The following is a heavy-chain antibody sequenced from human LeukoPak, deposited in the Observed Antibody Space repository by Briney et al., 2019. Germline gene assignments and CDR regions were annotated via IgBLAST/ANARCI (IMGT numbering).Heavy chain of an antibody. CDR2: INKNGDET. V-gene: IGHV3-23*01. Sequence: GGSLRLSCAASGFFFSGTYMSWVRQGPGGGPEWVSGINKNGDETFYIDSVKGRFTISRDNSKNTLFLQLNSLRAEDTAAYCAKDIHPWGSDYWGQGTLVTVSS. J-gene: IGHJ4*02. CDR3: AKDIHPWGSDY. CDR1: GFFFSGTY. D-gene: IGHD7-27*01.